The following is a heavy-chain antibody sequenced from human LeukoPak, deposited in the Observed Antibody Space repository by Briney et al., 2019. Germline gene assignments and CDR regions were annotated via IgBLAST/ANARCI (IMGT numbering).Heavy chain of an antibody. CDR3: ARGPEGSWIQLWLLDY. CDR1: GYTFTSYY. V-gene: IGHV1-46*01. J-gene: IGHJ4*02. CDR2: INPSGGST. D-gene: IGHD5-18*01. Sequence: VASVKVSYKASGYTFTSYYMHWVRQAPGQGLEWMGIINPSGGSTSYAQKFQGRVTMTRDTSTSTVYMELSSLRSEDTAVYYCARGPEGSWIQLWLLDYWGQGTQVTVSP.